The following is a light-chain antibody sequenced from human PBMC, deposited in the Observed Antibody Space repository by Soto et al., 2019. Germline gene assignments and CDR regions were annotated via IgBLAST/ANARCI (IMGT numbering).Light chain of an antibody. Sequence: EIVLTQSPGTLSLSPGDRATLSCRASQTITSTYLAWYRQKPGQAPRLLIYGASNRATGIPDRLSGSGSGTDFTLTISSLEPEDFAVYYCQQYGSSPYTFGQGTKLEIK. CDR2: GAS. CDR1: QTITSTY. V-gene: IGKV3-20*01. J-gene: IGKJ2*01. CDR3: QQYGSSPYT.